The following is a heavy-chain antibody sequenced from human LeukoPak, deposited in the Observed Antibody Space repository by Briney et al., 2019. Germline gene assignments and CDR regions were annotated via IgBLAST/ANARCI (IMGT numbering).Heavy chain of an antibody. CDR3: ASPTPDIVVVPAASQDYYYYGMDV. CDR2: IIPIFGTA. D-gene: IGHD2-2*01. CDR1: GGTFSSYA. Sequence: SVKVSCKASGGTFSSYAISWVRQAPGQGLEWMGGIIPIFGTANYAQKFQGRVTITADESTSTAYMELSSLRSEDTAVYYCASPTPDIVVVPAASQDYYYYGMDVWGQGTTGTVSS. V-gene: IGHV1-69*13. J-gene: IGHJ6*02.